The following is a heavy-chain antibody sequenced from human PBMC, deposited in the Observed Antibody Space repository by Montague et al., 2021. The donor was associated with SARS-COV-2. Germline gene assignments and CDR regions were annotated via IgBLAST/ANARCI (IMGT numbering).Heavy chain of an antibody. J-gene: IGHJ3*01. Sequence: SLRLSCAASGFTFGDYAMHWVRQAPGKGLEWVSGISWNGGSIGYADSVKGRLTISRDNAKSFLHLQMNSLRTEDTALYYCAKADGGSLRGGGAFDFWGQGTMVTVSS. D-gene: IGHD4-23*01. CDR1: GFTFGDYA. CDR2: ISWNGGSI. CDR3: AKADGGSLRGGGAFDF. V-gene: IGHV3-9*01.